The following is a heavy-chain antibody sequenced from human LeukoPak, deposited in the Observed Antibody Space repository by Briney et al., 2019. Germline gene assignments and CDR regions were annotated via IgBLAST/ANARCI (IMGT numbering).Heavy chain of an antibody. Sequence: GGSLRLSCAASGFTVSGAYMDWVRQAPGKGLEWVSAISGSGGSTYHADSVKGRFTISRDNSKNTLYLQTNSLRAEDTAVYYCAKDSPTAIGYCSGGSCYGYFQHWGQGTLVTVSS. CDR1: GFTVSGAY. D-gene: IGHD2-15*01. CDR3: AKDSPTAIGYCSGGSCYGYFQH. CDR2: ISGSGGST. V-gene: IGHV3-23*01. J-gene: IGHJ1*01.